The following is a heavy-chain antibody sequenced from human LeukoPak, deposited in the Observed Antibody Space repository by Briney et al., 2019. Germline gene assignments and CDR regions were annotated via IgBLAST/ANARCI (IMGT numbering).Heavy chain of an antibody. V-gene: IGHV3-74*01. Sequence: GGSLRLSCVASGFTFGPYWMRWVRQVPGKGLVWVSRINNDGSDTIYADSVKGRFTVSRDNSKDTLFLQMNSLRAEDTAVYYCARRGGDHALNIWGKGTMVTVSS. CDR2: INNDGSDT. CDR3: ARRGGDHALNI. D-gene: IGHD3-16*01. J-gene: IGHJ3*02. CDR1: GFTFGPYW.